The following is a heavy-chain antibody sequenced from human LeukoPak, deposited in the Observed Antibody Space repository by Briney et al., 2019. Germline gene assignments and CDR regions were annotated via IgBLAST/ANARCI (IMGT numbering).Heavy chain of an antibody. J-gene: IGHJ3*02. Sequence: GGSLRLSCVASGFTFSTSSMHCVRQAPGKGLGWVAVTSYDESIKVYAESVKGRFTISRDNSENTLYLQMNSLKLENTAVYYCATDGHGSVWAGAFDIWGQGTMVTISS. CDR3: ATDGHGSVWAGAFDI. D-gene: IGHD1-26*01. CDR2: TSYDESIK. V-gene: IGHV3-30-3*01. CDR1: GFTFSTSS.